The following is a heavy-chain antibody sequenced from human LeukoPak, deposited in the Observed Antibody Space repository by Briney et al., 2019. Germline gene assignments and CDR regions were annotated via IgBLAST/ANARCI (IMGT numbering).Heavy chain of an antibody. Sequence: ASVKVSCKASGGTFSSYAISWVRQATGQGLEWMGWMNPNSGNTGYAQKFQGRVTMTRNTSISTAYMELSSLRSEDTAVYYCARVYELYDSSGYPYFDYWGQGTLVTVSS. V-gene: IGHV1-8*02. CDR2: MNPNSGNT. J-gene: IGHJ4*02. CDR1: GGTFSSYA. CDR3: ARVYELYDSSGYPYFDY. D-gene: IGHD3-22*01.